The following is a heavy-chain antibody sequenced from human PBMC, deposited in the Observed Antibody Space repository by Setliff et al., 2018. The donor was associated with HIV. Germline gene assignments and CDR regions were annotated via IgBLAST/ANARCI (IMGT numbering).Heavy chain of an antibody. CDR2: INPKSGNT. V-gene: IGHV1-8*01. D-gene: IGHD1-26*01. CDR1: GYTLTDFD. J-gene: IGHJ6*02. CDR3: TRWIVGSSNIFAFDI. Sequence: ASVKVSCKASGYTLTDFDIYWMRQASGQGLEWLGWINPKSGNTAYAQSFQGRVTLTTNTAISTVDMELSSLSSEDTAVYYCTRWIVGSSNIFAFDIWGQGTTVTVSS.